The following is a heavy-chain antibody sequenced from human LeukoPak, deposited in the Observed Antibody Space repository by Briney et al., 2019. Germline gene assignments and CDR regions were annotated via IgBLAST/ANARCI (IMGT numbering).Heavy chain of an antibody. D-gene: IGHD4-17*01. J-gene: IGHJ5*02. CDR2: IYHSGST. CDR3: ARAGDYVESILNWFDP. Sequence: PSETLSLTCAVSGYSISSGYYWGWIRQPPGKGLEWIGSIYHSGSTCYNPSLKSRVTISVDTSKNQFSLKLSSVTAADTAVYYCARAGDYVESILNWFDPWGQGTLVTVSS. CDR1: GYSISSGYY. V-gene: IGHV4-38-2*01.